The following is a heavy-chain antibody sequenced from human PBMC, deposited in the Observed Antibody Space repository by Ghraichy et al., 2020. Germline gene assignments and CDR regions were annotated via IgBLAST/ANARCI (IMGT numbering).Heavy chain of an antibody. CDR1: GFTFDTYY. CDR2: IKQDGTER. J-gene: IGHJ4*02. V-gene: IGHV3-7*04. CDR3: GRGGYIYGSNPIDH. D-gene: IGHD5-18*01. Sequence: LTCAASGFTFDTYYMTWVRQAPGKGLEWVANIKQDGTERYYVDSVKGRFTISRDNAKDSVYLQMSGLRAEDTAVYFCGRGGYIYGSNPIDHWGQGTQVTVSS.